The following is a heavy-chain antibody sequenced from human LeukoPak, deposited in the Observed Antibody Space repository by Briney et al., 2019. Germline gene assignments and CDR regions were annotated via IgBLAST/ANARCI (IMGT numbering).Heavy chain of an antibody. Sequence: GGSLRLSCAASGFTFSNYWMHWVRQAPGKGLVWVSYVYSDGSSTNYADPVKGRFTISRDNAKNSLFLQMNSLRAEDTAVYYCARARRFYASGSYSDALDIWGQGTLVTVSS. J-gene: IGHJ3*02. D-gene: IGHD3-10*01. CDR3: ARARRFYASGSYSDALDI. CDR2: VYSDGSST. V-gene: IGHV3-74*01. CDR1: GFTFSNYW.